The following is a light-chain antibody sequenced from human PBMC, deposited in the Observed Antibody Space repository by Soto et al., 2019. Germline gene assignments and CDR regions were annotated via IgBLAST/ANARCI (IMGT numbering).Light chain of an antibody. Sequence: QYMLTQPPCSSGSPGHSVTISFTGTSSDFGAYNYVSWYQQHPGKAPKLMISEVTKRPSGVPDRFSGSKSGNTASLTVSGLQAEDEADYYCSSYAGSNNFVFGTGTKVTVL. V-gene: IGLV2-8*01. CDR3: SSYAGSNNFV. CDR1: SSDFGAYNY. J-gene: IGLJ1*01. CDR2: EVT.